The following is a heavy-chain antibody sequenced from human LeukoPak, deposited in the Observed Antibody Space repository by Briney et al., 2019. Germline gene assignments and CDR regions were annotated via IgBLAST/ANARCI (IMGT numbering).Heavy chain of an antibody. V-gene: IGHV3-30*04. Sequence: GGSLRLSCLGSGFTFNEHALHWVRQAPGKGLDWVAIISCDGSENDYADSVKGRFTISRDNSKNTIYLQMNSLTPDDTALYYCVRDRHILRFLDGAFDVWGQGTMVTVSS. J-gene: IGHJ3*01. CDR3: VRDRHILRFLDGAFDV. D-gene: IGHD3-3*01. CDR1: GFTFNEHA. CDR2: ISCDGSEN.